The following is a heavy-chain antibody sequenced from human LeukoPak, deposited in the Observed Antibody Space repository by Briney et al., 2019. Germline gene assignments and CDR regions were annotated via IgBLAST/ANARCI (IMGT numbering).Heavy chain of an antibody. CDR3: ARARIAAAPDGMDV. J-gene: IGHJ6*04. CDR2: INPSGGST. CDR1: GYTFTSYY. V-gene: IGHV1-46*01. D-gene: IGHD6-13*01. Sequence: ASVKVSCKASGYTFTSYYMHWVRQAPGQGLEWMGIINPSGGSTSYAQKFQGRVTMARDTSTSTVYMELSSLRSEDTAVYYCARARIAAAPDGMDVCAKGPRSPSPQ.